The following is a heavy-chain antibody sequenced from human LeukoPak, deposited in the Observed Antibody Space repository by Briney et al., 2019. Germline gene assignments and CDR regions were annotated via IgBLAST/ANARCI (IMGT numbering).Heavy chain of an antibody. V-gene: IGHV3-21*01. CDR2: FSTSSSHI. CDR3: ARDYRKSDCSGGSCYPDY. Sequence: GGSLRLSCAASGFTFSSYSMNWVRQAPGKGLEWVSYFSTSSSHIYYADSVKGRFTISRDNAKNTLYLQMNSLRAEDTAVYYCARDYRKSDCSGGSCYPDYWGQGTLVTVSS. D-gene: IGHD2-15*01. J-gene: IGHJ4*02. CDR1: GFTFSSYS.